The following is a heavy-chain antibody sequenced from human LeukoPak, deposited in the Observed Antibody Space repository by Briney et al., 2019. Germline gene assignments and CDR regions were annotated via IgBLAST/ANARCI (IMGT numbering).Heavy chain of an antibody. CDR1: GGSISSSSYY. V-gene: IGHV4-61*05. D-gene: IGHD6-6*01. CDR3: ARKPYSTSSGFDF. Sequence: SETLSLTCTVSGGSISSSSYYWGWIRQPPGKGLEWIAYISYSGSSNYNPSLKSRVTISVDTSKNQFSLNLTSVTTADTAVYYCARKPYSTSSGFDFWGQGTLVTVSS. CDR2: ISYSGSS. J-gene: IGHJ4*02.